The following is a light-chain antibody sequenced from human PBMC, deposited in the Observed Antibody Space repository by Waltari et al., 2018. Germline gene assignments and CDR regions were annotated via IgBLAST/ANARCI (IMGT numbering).Light chain of an antibody. CDR2: DVS. V-gene: IGLV2-14*03. J-gene: IGLJ2*01. CDR1: RSDVGAYNS. Sequence: QSALTQPASVSGSPGQSITISCTGTRSDVGAYNSVSWYQQHPGKAPKLMIFDVSNRPSGVSNRFSGSKSGNTASLTISGLQAEDEADYYCSSYISSSTLELFGGGTSLTVL. CDR3: SSYISSSTLEL.